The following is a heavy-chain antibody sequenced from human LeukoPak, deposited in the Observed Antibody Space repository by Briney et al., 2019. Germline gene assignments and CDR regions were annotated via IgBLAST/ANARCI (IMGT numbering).Heavy chain of an antibody. CDR2: INPSGGST. J-gene: IGHJ4*02. Sequence: ASVKVSCKASGYTFTSYYMHWVRRAPGQGLEWMGVINPSGGSTSYAQKFQGRVTMTRDTSTSTVYMELSSLRSEDTAVYYCARAVTRWLERGPIDYWGQGTLVTVSS. CDR1: GYTFTSYY. V-gene: IGHV1-46*01. D-gene: IGHD5-24*01. CDR3: ARAVTRWLERGPIDY.